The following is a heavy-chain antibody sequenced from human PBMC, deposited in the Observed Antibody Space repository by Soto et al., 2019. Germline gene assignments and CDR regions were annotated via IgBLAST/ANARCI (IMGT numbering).Heavy chain of an antibody. V-gene: IGHV3-23*01. CDR3: AKHSQAAVGTDFFDL. Sequence: HPXESLTLSCAGSGLTFSNFAMGGVRQAPGKGPEWVSSVSGGGSASFSADSVRGRFSVSRDNSKNTLFLQMNTLRVEDTAVYYCAKHSQAAVGTDFFDLWGQGTQVTVPS. CDR1: GLTFSNFA. D-gene: IGHD6-13*01. J-gene: IGHJ4*02. CDR2: VSGGGSAS.